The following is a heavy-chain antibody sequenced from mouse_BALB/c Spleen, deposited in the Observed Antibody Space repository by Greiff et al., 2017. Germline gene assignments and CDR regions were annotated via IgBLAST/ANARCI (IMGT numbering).Heavy chain of an antibody. Sequence: EVQLVESGPGLVKPSQSLSLTCSVTGYSITSGYYWNWIRQFPGNKLEWMGYISYDGSNNYNPSLKNRISITRDTSKNQFFLKLNSVTTEDTATYYCARTVYYFDYWGQGTTLTVSA. CDR3: ARTVYYFDY. CDR1: GYSITSGYY. J-gene: IGHJ2*01. V-gene: IGHV3-6*02. CDR2: ISYDGSN.